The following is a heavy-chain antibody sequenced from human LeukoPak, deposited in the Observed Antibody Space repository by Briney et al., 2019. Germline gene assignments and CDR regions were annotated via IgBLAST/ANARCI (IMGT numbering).Heavy chain of an antibody. J-gene: IGHJ4*02. Sequence: ASVKGSPMAPGYTFSKQGMSKVCQTPGQGLEWMGCISAKGNTKYAENIRGRVTITIDTSTSTAYMELRSLRSDDTAVYYCARDTILVVPVAAVGFGDYWGQGTLVTVSS. CDR2: ISAKGNT. D-gene: IGHD2-2*01. V-gene: IGHV1-18*01. CDR3: ARDTILVVPVAAVGFGDY. CDR1: GYTFSKQG.